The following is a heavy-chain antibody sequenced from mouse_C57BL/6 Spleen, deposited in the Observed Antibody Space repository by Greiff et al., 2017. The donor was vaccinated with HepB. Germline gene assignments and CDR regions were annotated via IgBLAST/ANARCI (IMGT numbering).Heavy chain of an antibody. CDR2: IDPSDSET. CDR3: ARSVISLPPYYCDY. V-gene: IGHV1-52*01. CDR1: GYTFTSYW. J-gene: IGHJ2*01. D-gene: IGHD6-2*01. Sequence: QVQLQQPGAELVRPGSSVKLSCKASGYTFTSYWMHWVKQRPIQGLEWIGNIDPSDSETHYNQKFKDKATLTVDKSSSTSYMQLRSLTSEDSAVYYCARSVISLPPYYCDYWGQGTTLTVSS.